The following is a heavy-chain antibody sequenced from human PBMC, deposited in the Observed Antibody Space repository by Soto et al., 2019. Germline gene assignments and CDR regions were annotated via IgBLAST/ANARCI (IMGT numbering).Heavy chain of an antibody. V-gene: IGHV4-34*01. CDR3: ARRKTFSPYYFDY. CDR1: GGSCSGYY. J-gene: IGHJ4*02. D-gene: IGHD3-16*01. Sequence: PSETLSLTCVVYGGSCSGYYWSWIRQSPGRGLEWIGEINHSGNSNYNPSLKSRITMSVDTPKNQFSLELSSVTAADTALYYCARRKTFSPYYFDYWGQGTLVTVSS. CDR2: INHSGNS.